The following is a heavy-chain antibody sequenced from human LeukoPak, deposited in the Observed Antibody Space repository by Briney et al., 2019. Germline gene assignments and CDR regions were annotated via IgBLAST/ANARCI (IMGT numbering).Heavy chain of an antibody. Sequence: SSETLSLTCTLSGGSICSYYRSWIRQPPGEGLGWIGHIYYSGSTNYNPSLKCRVTISVDTSKTQFSLKLSSVTGADTAVYYCARAYYYDSSGYSHTFDYWGQGTLVTVSS. CDR3: ARAYYYDSSGYSHTFDY. CDR2: IYYSGST. V-gene: IGHV4-59*01. D-gene: IGHD3-22*01. CDR1: GGSICSYY. J-gene: IGHJ4*02.